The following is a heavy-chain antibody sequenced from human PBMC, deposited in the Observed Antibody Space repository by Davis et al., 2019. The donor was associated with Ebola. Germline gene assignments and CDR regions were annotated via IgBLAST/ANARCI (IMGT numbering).Heavy chain of an antibody. CDR2: ISGSGGST. D-gene: IGHD1-26*01. J-gene: IGHJ6*02. CDR1: GFTVSSNY. Sequence: GESLKISCAASGFTVSSNYMSWVRQAPGKGLEWVSAISGSGGSTYYADSVKGRFTISRDNSKNTLYLQMNSLRAEDTAVYYCANWGSGSYYLYYGMDVWGQGTTVTVSS. V-gene: IGHV3-23*01. CDR3: ANWGSGSYYLYYGMDV.